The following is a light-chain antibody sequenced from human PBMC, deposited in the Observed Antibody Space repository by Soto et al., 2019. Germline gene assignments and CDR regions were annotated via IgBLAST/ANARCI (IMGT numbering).Light chain of an antibody. J-gene: IGKJ1*01. Sequence: ELVMTQSPATLSVSPGERATLSCRASQSVGSNLAWYQQKPGQAPRLLIYGASTRATGIPARFSGSGSGTDFTLTISSLQSEDFAVYYCQQYNNWPPWTFGQGTKVEIK. CDR3: QQYNNWPPWT. CDR2: GAS. CDR1: QSVGSN. V-gene: IGKV3-15*01.